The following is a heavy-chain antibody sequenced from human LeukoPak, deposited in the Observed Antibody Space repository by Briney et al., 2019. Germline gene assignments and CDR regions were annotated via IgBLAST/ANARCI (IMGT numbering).Heavy chain of an antibody. CDR2: IYYSGST. V-gene: IGHV4-59*01. J-gene: IGHJ6*03. CDR1: GGSISSYY. CDR3: ARATGGYSYGYFYYYYYMDV. D-gene: IGHD5-18*01. Sequence: SETLSLTCTVSGGSISSYYWSWIRQPPGKGLEWIGYIYYSGSTNYNPSLKSRVTISVDTSKNQFSLKLSSVTAADTAVYYCARATGGYSYGYFYYYYYMDVWGKGTTVTVSS.